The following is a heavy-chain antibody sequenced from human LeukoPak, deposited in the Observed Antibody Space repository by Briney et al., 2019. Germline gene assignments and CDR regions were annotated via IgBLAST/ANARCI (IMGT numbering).Heavy chain of an antibody. CDR3: ARDFSDVRGNIFDS. J-gene: IGHJ4*02. CDR1: GFTVSSNY. V-gene: IGHV3-53*01. Sequence: GGSLRLSCAASGFTVSSNYMSWVRQAPGKGLEWVSVIYSGGSTYYADSVKGRFTISRDNAKNSVYLQMNSLRAEDTAVYYCARDFSDVRGNIFDSWGQGTLVTVSS. D-gene: IGHD3-10*02. CDR2: IYSGGST.